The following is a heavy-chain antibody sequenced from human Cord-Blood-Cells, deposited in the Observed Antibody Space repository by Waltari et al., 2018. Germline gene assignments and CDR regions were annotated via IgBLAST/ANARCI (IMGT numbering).Heavy chain of an antibody. CDR2: INHSGST. V-gene: IGHV4-34*01. J-gene: IGHJ5*02. D-gene: IGHD1-7*01. CDR3: ARGYNWNYNWFDP. CDR1: GGSFSGYY. Sequence: QVQLQQWGAGLLKPSETLSFTCAVYGGSFSGYYWSWIRQPPGKGLEWIGEINHSGSTNYNPSLKSRVTISVDTSKNQFSLKLSSVTAADTAVYYCARGYNWNYNWFDPWGQGTLVTVSS.